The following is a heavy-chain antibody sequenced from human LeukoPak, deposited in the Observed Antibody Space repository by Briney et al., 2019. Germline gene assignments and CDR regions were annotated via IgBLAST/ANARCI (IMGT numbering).Heavy chain of an antibody. CDR2: ISSGSTI. J-gene: IGHJ4*02. V-gene: IGHV3-48*03. CDR3: ARESIAVAGAPFDY. Sequence: GGALRLSCAASGFTFSSYEMNWVRQAPGKGLEWVSYISSGSTIYDADSVKGRFTISRDNAKNSLYLQMNSLRAEDTAVYYCARESIAVAGAPFDYWGQGTLVTVSS. CDR1: GFTFSSYE. D-gene: IGHD6-19*01.